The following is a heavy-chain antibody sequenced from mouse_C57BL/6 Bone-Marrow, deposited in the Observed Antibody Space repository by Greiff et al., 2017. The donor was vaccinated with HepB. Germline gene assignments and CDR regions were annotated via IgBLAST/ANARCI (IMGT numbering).Heavy chain of an antibody. CDR1: GFTFSSYG. Sequence: EVHLVESGGDLVKPGGSLKLSCAASGFTFSSYGMSWVRQTPDKRLEWVATISSGGSYTYYPDSVKGRFTISRDNAKNTLYLKMSSLKSEDTAMYYFARLIDSSGYVCDVWGTGTTVTVSS. CDR2: ISSGGSYT. J-gene: IGHJ1*03. V-gene: IGHV5-6*01. D-gene: IGHD3-2*02. CDR3: ARLIDSSGYVCDV.